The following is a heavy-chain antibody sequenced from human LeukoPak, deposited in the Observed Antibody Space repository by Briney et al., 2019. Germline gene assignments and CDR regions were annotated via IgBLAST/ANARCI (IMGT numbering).Heavy chain of an antibody. D-gene: IGHD2-2*01. CDR3: AIGGDSTTSCYRCFNY. CDR1: GYRFTSYW. Sequence: KHGESLKISCKGSGYRFTSYWIGWVRQMPGKGLDWMGVIYPGDSDTRYSSSFQGKVTISAGKSISTAYLQWSSLKASDTAMYYCAIGGDSTTSCYRCFNYWGQGTLVTVSS. CDR2: IYPGDSDT. V-gene: IGHV5-51*01. J-gene: IGHJ4*02.